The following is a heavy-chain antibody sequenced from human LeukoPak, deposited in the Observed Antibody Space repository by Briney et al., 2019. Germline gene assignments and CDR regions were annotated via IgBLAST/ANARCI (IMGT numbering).Heavy chain of an antibody. Sequence: PGGSLRLSCAASGFTFSSYSMNWVRQAPGKGLEWVSSISSSSSYIYYADSVKGRFTISRDNAKNSLYLQMNSQRAEDTAVYYCAIMGNWNDERDFDYWGQGTLVTVSS. CDR1: GFTFSSYS. CDR2: ISSSSSYI. D-gene: IGHD1-20*01. J-gene: IGHJ4*02. CDR3: AIMGNWNDERDFDY. V-gene: IGHV3-21*01.